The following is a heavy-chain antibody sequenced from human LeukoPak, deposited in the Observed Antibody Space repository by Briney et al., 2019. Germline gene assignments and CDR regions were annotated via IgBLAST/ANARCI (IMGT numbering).Heavy chain of an antibody. Sequence: SETLSLSCAVYGGSFSGYYWSWIRQPPGKGLEWIGEINHSGSTNYNPSLKSRVTISVDTSKNQFSLKLSSVTAADTAVYYCARARITIFGVVIIPFAYWGQGTLVTVSS. CDR1: GGSFSGYY. V-gene: IGHV4-34*01. J-gene: IGHJ4*02. CDR3: ARARITIFGVVIIPFAY. D-gene: IGHD3-3*01. CDR2: INHSGST.